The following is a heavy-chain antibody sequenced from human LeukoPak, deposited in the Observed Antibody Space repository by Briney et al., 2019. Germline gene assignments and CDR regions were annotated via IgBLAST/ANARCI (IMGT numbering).Heavy chain of an antibody. V-gene: IGHV4-4*07. J-gene: IGHJ5*02. CDR3: ARAYSSSRFNWFDP. D-gene: IGHD6-13*01. CDR2: IYTSGST. CDR1: GGSISSYY. Sequence: PSETLSLTYTVSGGSISSYYWSWIRQPAGKGLEWIGRIYTSGSTNYNPSLKSRVTMSVDTSKNQFSLKLGSVTAADTAVYYCARAYSSSRFNWFDPWGQGTLVTVSS.